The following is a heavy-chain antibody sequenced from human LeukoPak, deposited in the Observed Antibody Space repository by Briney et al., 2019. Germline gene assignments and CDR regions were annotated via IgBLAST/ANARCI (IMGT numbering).Heavy chain of an antibody. CDR2: TSSDSSTI. CDR1: GFIFSSYS. V-gene: IGHV3-48*02. Sequence: GGSLRLSCAASGFIFSSYSMNWVRQAPGKGLEWVSYTSSDSSTIYYADSVKGRFTISRDSAKNSVYLQMNSLRDEDTAVYYCARRAVTGSNYFDYWGQGSLVTVSS. CDR3: ARRAVTGSNYFDY. D-gene: IGHD6-19*01. J-gene: IGHJ4*02.